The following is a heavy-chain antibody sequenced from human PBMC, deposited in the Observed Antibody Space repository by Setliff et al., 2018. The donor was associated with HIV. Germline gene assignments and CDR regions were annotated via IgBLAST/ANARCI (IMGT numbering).Heavy chain of an antibody. J-gene: IGHJ3*02. D-gene: IGHD3-16*01. CDR3: AKTVVGDSYALPNDGFDI. CDR2: IYYSGST. V-gene: IGHV4-28*06. Sequence: SETLSLTCAVSGYSISSSHWWGWIRQPPGKGLEWIGYIYYSGSTNYNPSLRSRATMSVDTSNNRFSLKLSSVTALDTAVYYCAKTVVGDSYALPNDGFDIWGQGTMVT. CDR1: GYSISSSHW.